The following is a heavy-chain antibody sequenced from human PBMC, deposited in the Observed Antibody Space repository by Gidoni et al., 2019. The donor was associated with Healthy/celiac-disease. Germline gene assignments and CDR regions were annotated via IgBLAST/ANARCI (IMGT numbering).Heavy chain of an antibody. Sequence: QVTLRESGPALVKPTPTLTLTCTFSGFSLSTSGMCVRWIRQPPGKALEWLARIDWDDDKYYSTSLKTRLTISKDNSKNQVVLKMNNMDPVDTATYYCARIRSDRFGVVITPDYWGQGTLVTVSS. J-gene: IGHJ4*02. CDR2: IDWDDDK. V-gene: IGHV2-70*15. D-gene: IGHD3-3*01. CDR3: ARIRSDRFGVVITPDY. CDR1: GFSLSTSGMC.